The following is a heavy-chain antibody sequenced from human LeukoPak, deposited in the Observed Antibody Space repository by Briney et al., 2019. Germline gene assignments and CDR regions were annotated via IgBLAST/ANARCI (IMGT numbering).Heavy chain of an antibody. Sequence: SETLSLTCAVSGGSISSSNWWSWVRQPPGKGLEWIGEIYHSGSTNYNPSPKSRVTISVDKSKNQFSLKLSSVTAADTAVYYCARTLGDPGWFDPWGQGTLVTVSS. CDR1: GGSISSSNW. J-gene: IGHJ5*02. V-gene: IGHV4-4*02. CDR3: ARTLGDPGWFDP. CDR2: IYHSGST. D-gene: IGHD4-17*01.